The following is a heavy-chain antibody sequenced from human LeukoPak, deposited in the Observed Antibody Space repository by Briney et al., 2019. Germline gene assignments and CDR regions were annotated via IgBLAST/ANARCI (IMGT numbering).Heavy chain of an antibody. Sequence: PGGPLRLSCAASGFTFSSYSMNWVRQAPGKGLEWVSYISSSSSTIYYADSVKGRFTISRDNAKNSLYLQMNSLRDEDTAVYYCAREHEPMVVAATGFDYWGQGTLVTVSS. CDR3: AREHEPMVVAATGFDY. V-gene: IGHV3-48*02. CDR2: ISSSSSTI. D-gene: IGHD2-15*01. CDR1: GFTFSSYS. J-gene: IGHJ4*02.